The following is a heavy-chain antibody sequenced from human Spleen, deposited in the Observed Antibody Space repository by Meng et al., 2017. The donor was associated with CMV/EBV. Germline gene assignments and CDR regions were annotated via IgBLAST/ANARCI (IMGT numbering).Heavy chain of an antibody. J-gene: IGHJ4*02. D-gene: IGHD6-6*01. Sequence: GESLKISCTASGLSLTNAWMAWVRQAPGKGLEWVSLITWDGVSTYYEDSVKGRFTISRDNRKNSLYLQMNSLRTEDTALYYCAKDGRGSSGAYYFDYWGQGTLVTVSS. V-gene: IGHV3-43*01. CDR2: ITWDGVST. CDR1: GLSLTNAW. CDR3: AKDGRGSSGAYYFDY.